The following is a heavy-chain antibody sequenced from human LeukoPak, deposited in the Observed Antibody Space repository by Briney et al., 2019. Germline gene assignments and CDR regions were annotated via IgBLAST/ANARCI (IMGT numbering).Heavy chain of an antibody. CDR2: TDGSGGST. CDR1: GFTFSSYA. V-gene: IGHV3-23*01. Sequence: GGSLRLSCAASGFTFSSYAMSWVRQAPGKGLEWVSATDGSGGSTYYADSVRGRFTISRDNSKNTLYLQMNILRVEDTAVYYCARLSTVTQGYFDSWGQGTLVNVSS. D-gene: IGHD4-17*01. J-gene: IGHJ4*02. CDR3: ARLSTVTQGYFDS.